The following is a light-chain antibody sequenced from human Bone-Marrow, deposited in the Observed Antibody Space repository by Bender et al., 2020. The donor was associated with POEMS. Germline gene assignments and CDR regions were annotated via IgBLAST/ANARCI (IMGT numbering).Light chain of an antibody. CDR3: SSNTSSSTWV. V-gene: IGLV2-14*02. CDR1: SSDVGLYNL. J-gene: IGLJ3*02. Sequence: QSALTQPASVSGSPGQSITISCTGTSSDVGLYNLVSWYQHHPGKAPKLMIYEGSKRPSGVSNHFSGSKSGNTASLAITGLQAEDEADYYCSSNTSSSTWVFGGGTKLTVL. CDR2: EGS.